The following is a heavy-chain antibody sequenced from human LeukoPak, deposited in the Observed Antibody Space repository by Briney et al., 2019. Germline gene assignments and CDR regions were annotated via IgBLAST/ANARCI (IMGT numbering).Heavy chain of an antibody. J-gene: IGHJ4*02. CDR2: INHSGST. V-gene: IGHV4-34*01. CDR3: TSDGSDYFDS. Sequence: PSETLSLTCTVSGGSISSYYWSWIRQPPGKGLEWIGEINHSGSTNYNPSLKSRVTISVDTSKNQFSLKLSSVTAADTAVYYCTSDGSDYFDSWGQGTLVTVAS. D-gene: IGHD5-24*01. CDR1: GGSISSYY.